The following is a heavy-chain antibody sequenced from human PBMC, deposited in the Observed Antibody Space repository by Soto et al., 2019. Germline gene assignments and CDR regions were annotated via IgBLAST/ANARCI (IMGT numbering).Heavy chain of an antibody. D-gene: IGHD2-15*01. CDR2: IYPGDSDT. Sequence: GESLKISCKGSGYSFTSYWIGWVRQMPGKGLEWMGIIYPGDSDTRYSPSFQGQVTISADKSISTAYLQWSSLKASDTAMYYCARQVAAGGLIAGSDYYYYYMDVWGKGTTVTVSS. CDR3: ARQVAAGGLIAGSDYYYYYMDV. J-gene: IGHJ6*03. CDR1: GYSFTSYW. V-gene: IGHV5-51*01.